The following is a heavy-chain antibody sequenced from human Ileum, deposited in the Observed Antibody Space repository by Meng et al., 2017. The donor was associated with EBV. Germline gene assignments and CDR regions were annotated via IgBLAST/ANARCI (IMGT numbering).Heavy chain of an antibody. V-gene: IGHV4-34*02. J-gene: IGHJ5*02. Sequence: QVEVQHWGSGLLEPSGTLYLICAVYGGFFSGYYWSWIRQSPGKGLEWIGEINHSGSTNYNPSLKSRVTISVDTSKNQFSLKLTSVTAADTAVYYCAREARSSGYHPGIGPWGQGTLVTVSS. D-gene: IGHD3-22*01. CDR3: AREARSSGYHPGIGP. CDR2: INHSGST. CDR1: GGFFSGYY.